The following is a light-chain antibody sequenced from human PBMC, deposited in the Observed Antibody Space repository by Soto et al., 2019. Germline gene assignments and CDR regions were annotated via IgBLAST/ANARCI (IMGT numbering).Light chain of an antibody. J-gene: IGLJ3*02. CDR3: CSYVDTDTWV. CDR1: SSDVGAYNY. V-gene: IGLV2-14*01. CDR2: EVS. Sequence: QSALTQPASVSGSPGQSITISCTGTSSDVGAYNYVSWYQQHPGKAPKLMIFEVSNRASGVSIRFSGSKSGNTASLTISGLQAEDEADYYCCSYVDTDTWVFGGGTKVTVL.